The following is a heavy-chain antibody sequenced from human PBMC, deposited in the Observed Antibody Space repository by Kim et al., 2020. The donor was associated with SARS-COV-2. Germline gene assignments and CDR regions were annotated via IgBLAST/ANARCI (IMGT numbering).Heavy chain of an antibody. CDR3: ARDRGYSSGLGLNY. D-gene: IGHD6-19*01. J-gene: IGHJ4*02. CDR1: GYTFTGYY. CDR2: INPNSGGT. Sequence: ASVKVSCKASGYTFTGYYMHWVRQAPGQGLEWMGRINPNSGGTNYAQKFQGRVTMTRDTSISTAYMELSRLRSDDTAVYYCARDRGYSSGLGLNYWGQGTLVTVSS. V-gene: IGHV1-2*06.